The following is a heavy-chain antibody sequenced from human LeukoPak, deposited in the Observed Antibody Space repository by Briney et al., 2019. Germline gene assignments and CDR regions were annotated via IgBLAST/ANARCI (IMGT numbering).Heavy chain of an antibody. CDR3: AKDRYSSGWLEAEYFQH. J-gene: IGHJ1*01. D-gene: IGHD6-19*01. CDR1: GFTFSSYA. CDR2: ISGSGGST. V-gene: IGHV3-23*01. Sequence: GGSLRLSCAASGFTFSSYAMSWVRQAPGKGLEWVSAISGSGGSTYYADSVKGRFTISRDNSKNTLYLQMNSLRAEDTAVYYCAKDRYSSGWLEAEYFQHWGQGTLVTVSS.